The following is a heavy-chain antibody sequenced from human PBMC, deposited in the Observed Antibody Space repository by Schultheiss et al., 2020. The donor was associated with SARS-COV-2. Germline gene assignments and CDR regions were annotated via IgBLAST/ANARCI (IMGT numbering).Heavy chain of an antibody. CDR2: INHSGST. D-gene: IGHD5-12*01. J-gene: IGHJ6*02. CDR3: ASGVRVATPIGYYYSGMDV. CDR1: GGSFSGYY. Sequence: SETLSLTCAVYGGSFSGYYWSWIRQSPGKGLEWIGEINHSGSTNYNPSLKSRVTISVDTSKNQFSLKLSSVTAADTAVYYWASGVRVATPIGYYYSGMDVWGHGTTVTGSS. V-gene: IGHV4-34*01.